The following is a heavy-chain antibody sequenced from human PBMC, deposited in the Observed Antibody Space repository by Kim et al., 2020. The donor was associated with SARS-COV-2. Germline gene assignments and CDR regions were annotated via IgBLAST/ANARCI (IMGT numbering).Heavy chain of an antibody. D-gene: IGHD6-13*01. CDR1: GGSFSGYY. Sequence: SETLSLTCAVYGGSFSGYYWSWIRQPPGKGLEWIGEINHSGSTNYNPSLKSRVTISVDTSKNQFSLKLSSVTAADTAVYYCARRGNGIAAAATTSPFDY. V-gene: IGHV4-34*01. CDR3: ARRGNGIAAAATTSPFDY. CDR2: INHSGST. J-gene: IGHJ4*01.